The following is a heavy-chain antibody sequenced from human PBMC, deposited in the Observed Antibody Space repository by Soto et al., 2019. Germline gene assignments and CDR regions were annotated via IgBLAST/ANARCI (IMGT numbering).Heavy chain of an antibody. CDR1: GGSFSGYY. Sequence: PSETLSLTCAVYGGSFSGYYWSWIRQPPGKGLEWIGEINHSGSTNYNPSLKSRVTISVDTSKNKFSLKLSSVTAADTAVYYCARGKYSGSYYDWFDPWGQGTLVTVSS. D-gene: IGHD1-26*01. CDR3: ARGKYSGSYYDWFDP. V-gene: IGHV4-34*01. J-gene: IGHJ5*02. CDR2: INHSGST.